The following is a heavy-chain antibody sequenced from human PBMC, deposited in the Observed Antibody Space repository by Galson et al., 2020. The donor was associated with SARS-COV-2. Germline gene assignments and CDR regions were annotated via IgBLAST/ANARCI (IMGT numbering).Heavy chain of an antibody. CDR3: ARYAIFGANGPFDL. V-gene: IGHV3-11*01. Sequence: TGESLRLSCAVSGFSFSDYYMSWIRQAPGKGLEYVSYISTRGQGIQYADSVTGRFTISRDNAKNSLYLQMNSLRAEDTAVYYCARYAIFGANGPFDLWGRGTLVTVSS. J-gene: IGHJ2*01. CDR2: ISTRGQGI. CDR1: GFSFSDYY. D-gene: IGHD3-3*01.